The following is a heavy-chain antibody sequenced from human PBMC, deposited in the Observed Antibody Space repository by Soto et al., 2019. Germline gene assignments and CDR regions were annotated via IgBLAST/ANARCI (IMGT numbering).Heavy chain of an antibody. CDR3: ATITMMT. J-gene: IGHJ5*02. D-gene: IGHD3-22*01. Sequence: QVQLVGSGGGLVKPGGSLRLSCAASGFTFSDYYMSWIRQDPGKGLEWLSYISGSSDNTNYADSVKGRFTISRDNAKKSLYLEMNSLRAEDTAVYYCATITMMTWGQGTLVTVSS. V-gene: IGHV3-11*06. CDR2: ISGSSDNT. CDR1: GFTFSDYY.